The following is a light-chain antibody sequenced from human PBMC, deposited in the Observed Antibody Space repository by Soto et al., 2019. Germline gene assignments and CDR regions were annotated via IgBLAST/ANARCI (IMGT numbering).Light chain of an antibody. V-gene: IGKV3D-20*02. Sequence: EIVLTQSSATLSLYPGERATLSCRASQSVTSNALAWYQQKPGQAPRLLIYGVSSRATGIPDRFSGSGSGTDFTLTISSLEPEDFAVYYCQQRSKWPLTFGGGTKVDIK. CDR3: QQRSKWPLT. CDR2: GVS. CDR1: QSVTSNA. J-gene: IGKJ4*01.